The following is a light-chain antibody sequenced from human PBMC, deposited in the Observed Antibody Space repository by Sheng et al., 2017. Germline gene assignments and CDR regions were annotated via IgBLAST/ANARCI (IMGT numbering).Light chain of an antibody. J-gene: IGKJ5*01. CDR3: QQRSEWPPA. V-gene: IGKV3-11*01. CDR2: DVS. Sequence: EIVLTQSPATLSLAPGERATLSCRASQSVRSSVAWYQQRPGQAPRLLIYDVSNRVTGTPTRFSGSGSGTDFSLTISSLEPEDFAVYFCQQRSEWPPAFGQGTRLEIK. CDR1: QSVRSS.